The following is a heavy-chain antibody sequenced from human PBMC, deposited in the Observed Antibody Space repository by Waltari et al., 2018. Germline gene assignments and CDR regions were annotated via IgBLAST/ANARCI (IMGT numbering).Heavy chain of an antibody. Sequence: EVELVQSGAEVKKPGATVKISCKASGYTFMDSFMHWVQQAPGKGLEWMGRIDPEDGETGYSEKFQGRVTITADTSTDTAYMELSSLTTGDTAVYYCAPLPGGSGQTFDYWGQGTLVTVSS. CDR2: IDPEDGET. CDR1: GYTFMDSF. CDR3: APLPGGSGQTFDY. D-gene: IGHD3-10*01. J-gene: IGHJ4*02. V-gene: IGHV1-69-2*01.